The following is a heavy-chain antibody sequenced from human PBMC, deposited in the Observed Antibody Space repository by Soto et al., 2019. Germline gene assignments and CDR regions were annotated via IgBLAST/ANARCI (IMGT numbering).Heavy chain of an antibody. D-gene: IGHD4-17*01. CDR1: GGSISSGGYY. Sequence: SETLSLTCTVSGGSISSGGYYWSWIRQHPGKGLEWIGYIYYSGSTYYNPSLKSRVTISVDTSKNQFSLKLSSVTAADTAVYYCARTTVTTGGRGYFDYWGQGTLVTVSS. CDR3: ARTTVTTGGRGYFDY. V-gene: IGHV4-31*03. CDR2: IYYSGST. J-gene: IGHJ4*02.